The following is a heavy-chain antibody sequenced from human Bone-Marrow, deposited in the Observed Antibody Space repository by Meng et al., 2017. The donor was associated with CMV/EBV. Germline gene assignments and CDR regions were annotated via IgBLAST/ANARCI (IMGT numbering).Heavy chain of an antibody. D-gene: IGHD3-3*01. V-gene: IGHV3-7*01. J-gene: IGHJ6*02. CDR2: IKQDGSEK. CDR1: GFPFSREW. CDR3: ARERMTIFGVGPQDV. Sequence: GGSLRLSCAASGFPFSREWMSWVRKAPGKGLEWVANIKQDGSEKYYVNSVKGRFTISRDNAKNSLYLQMNSLRAEVTAVYYCARERMTIFGVGPQDVWGQGTTVTVSS.